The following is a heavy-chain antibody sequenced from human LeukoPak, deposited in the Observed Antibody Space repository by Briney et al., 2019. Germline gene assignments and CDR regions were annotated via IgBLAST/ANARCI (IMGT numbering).Heavy chain of an antibody. CDR2: FDAEDGET. J-gene: IGHJ6*02. V-gene: IGHV1-24*01. CDR3: ATKGLRPSSYYYGMDV. Sequence: ASVKVSCKVSGYTLTELSMHWVRQAPGKGLEWMGGFDAEDGETIYAQKFQGRVTMTEDTSTDTAYMELSSLRSEDTAVYYCATKGLRPSSYYYGMDVWGQGTTVTVSS. CDR1: GYTLTELS.